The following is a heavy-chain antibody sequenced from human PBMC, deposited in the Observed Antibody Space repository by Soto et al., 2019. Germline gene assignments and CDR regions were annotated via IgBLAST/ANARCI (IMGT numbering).Heavy chain of an antibody. CDR1: GYSFTSYW. D-gene: IGHD6-13*01. CDR3: ARTSAAGKYYYGMDV. J-gene: IGHJ6*02. CDR2: IYPGDSDT. Sequence: PGESLKISCKGSGYSFTSYWIGWVRQMPGKGLEWMGIIYPGDSDTRYSPSFQGQVTISADKSISTAYLQWSSLKASDTAMYYCARTSAAGKYYYGMDVSGQGTKVTVSS. V-gene: IGHV5-51*01.